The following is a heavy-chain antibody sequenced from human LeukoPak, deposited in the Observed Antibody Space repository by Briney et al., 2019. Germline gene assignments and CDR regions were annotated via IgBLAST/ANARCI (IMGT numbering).Heavy chain of an antibody. Sequence: SKTLSLTCTVSGGSISSYYWSWIRQPPGKGLEWIGYIYYSGSTNYNPSLKSRITISVDTSKNQFSLKLSSVTAADTAVYYCARRSGVPAGFSFDYWGQGTLVTVSS. D-gene: IGHD2-2*01. V-gene: IGHV4-59*01. J-gene: IGHJ4*02. CDR3: ARRSGVPAGFSFDY. CDR2: IYYSGST. CDR1: GGSISSYY.